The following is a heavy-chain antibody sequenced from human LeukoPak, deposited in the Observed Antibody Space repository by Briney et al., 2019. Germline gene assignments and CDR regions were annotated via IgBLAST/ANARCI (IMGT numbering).Heavy chain of an antibody. Sequence: GASVKVSCKASGYTFSTYDIHWVRQATGQGLEWMGWMNPISGNTGYAQKFQGRVTMTRDTSISTAYMELSRLRSDDTAVYYCARVYCSGGSCWYYFDYWGQGTLVTVSS. CDR3: ARVYCSGGSCWYYFDY. V-gene: IGHV1-8*01. CDR2: MNPISGNT. D-gene: IGHD2-15*01. CDR1: GYTFSTYD. J-gene: IGHJ4*02.